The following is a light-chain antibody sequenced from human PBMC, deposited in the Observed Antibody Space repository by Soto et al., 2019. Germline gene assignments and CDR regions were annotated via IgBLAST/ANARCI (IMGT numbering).Light chain of an antibody. CDR2: AAS. J-gene: IGKJ1*01. Sequence: DIQMTQSPSSLSASVGDRVTITCRASQGIANWLAWYQQKPDKAPKPLIYAASTMQSGVPSRFSGSGSETDFTLTISSLQPEDFAIYYCQNYNSAPWTFGQGTKVDIK. CDR3: QNYNSAPWT. CDR1: QGIANW. V-gene: IGKV1D-16*01.